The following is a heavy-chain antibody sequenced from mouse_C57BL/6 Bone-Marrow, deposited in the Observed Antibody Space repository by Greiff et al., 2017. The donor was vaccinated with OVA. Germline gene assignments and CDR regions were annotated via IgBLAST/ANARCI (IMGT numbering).Heavy chain of an antibody. Sequence: QVQLQQSGAELARPGASVKLSCKASGYTFTSYGISWVKQRHGQGLEWIGEIYPRSGNTYYNEKFKGKATLTADKSSSTAYMELRSLTSEDSAVYFCARCAYYYGSSYFDYWGQGTTLTVSS. V-gene: IGHV1-81*01. CDR1: GYTFTSYG. CDR3: ARCAYYYGSSYFDY. J-gene: IGHJ2*01. D-gene: IGHD1-1*01. CDR2: IYPRSGNT.